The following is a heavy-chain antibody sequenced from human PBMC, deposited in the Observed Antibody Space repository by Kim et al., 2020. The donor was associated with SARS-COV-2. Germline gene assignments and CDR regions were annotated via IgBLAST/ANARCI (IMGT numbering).Heavy chain of an antibody. J-gene: IGHJ3*02. CDR3: ARDSYCSSTSCYLRVGSGSYDAFDI. Sequence: ASVKVSCKASGYTFTSYYMHWVRQAPGQGLEWMGIINPSGGSTSYAQKFQGRVTMTRDTSTSTVYMELSSLRSEDTAVYYCARDSYCSSTSCYLRVGSGSYDAFDIWGQGTMVTVSS. CDR2: INPSGGST. V-gene: IGHV1-46*01. CDR1: GYTFTSYY. D-gene: IGHD2-2*01.